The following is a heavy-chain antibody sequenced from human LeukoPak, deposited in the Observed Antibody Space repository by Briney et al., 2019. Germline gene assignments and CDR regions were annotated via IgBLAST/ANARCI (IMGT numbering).Heavy chain of an antibody. D-gene: IGHD3-10*01. J-gene: IGHJ4*02. V-gene: IGHV1-2*06. CDR3: ARVEGTGDY. Sequence: ASVKVSCKASGYTFTGYYIHWVRQAPGQGLEWMGRINPNSGDTNYAQKFQGRVTMTRDTSISTAYMELSRLISDGTAVYYCARVEGTGDYWGQGTLVTVSS. CDR1: GYTFTGYY. CDR2: INPNSGDT.